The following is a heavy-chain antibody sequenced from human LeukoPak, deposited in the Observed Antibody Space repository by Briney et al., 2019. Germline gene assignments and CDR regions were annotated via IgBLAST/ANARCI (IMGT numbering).Heavy chain of an antibody. J-gene: IGHJ4*02. CDR1: GFTFSSYS. CDR2: ISSSSSYI. V-gene: IGHV3-21*01. CDR3: ARGHIVVVTANRGDY. D-gene: IGHD2-21*02. Sequence: PGGSLRLSCAASGFTFSSYSMNWVRPAPGKGLEWVSSISSSSSYIYYADSVKGRFTISRDNAKNSLYLQMNSLRAEDTAVYYCARGHIVVVTANRGDYWGQGTLVTVSS.